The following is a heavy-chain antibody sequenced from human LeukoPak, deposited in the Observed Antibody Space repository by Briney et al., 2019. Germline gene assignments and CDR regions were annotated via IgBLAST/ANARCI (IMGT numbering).Heavy chain of an antibody. Sequence: GGSLRLCCAASGFTFSFNGMHWVRQAPGKGLEWVALIQYDGNNKYYTDSVKGRFTISRDNSKNKLYLQMNSLRPEDTAVYYCAKGQMTTYFQHLDQGTLVTVSS. CDR1: GFTFSFNG. D-gene: IGHD1-1*01. J-gene: IGHJ1*01. CDR3: AKGQMTTYFQH. V-gene: IGHV3-30*02. CDR2: IQYDGNNK.